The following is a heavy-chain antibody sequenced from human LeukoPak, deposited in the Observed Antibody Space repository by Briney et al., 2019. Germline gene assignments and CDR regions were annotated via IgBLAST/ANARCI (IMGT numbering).Heavy chain of an antibody. D-gene: IGHD3-22*01. CDR2: IKQEGSEK. CDR3: ARDGYYYDSSGYYYPPVDY. Sequence: GGSLRLSCAASGFTFSSYWMSWVRQAPGRGLGWVANIKQEGSEKYYVDSVKGRFNISRDNAKNSLYLQMNSLRAEGKAVYYCARDGYYYDSSGYYYPPVDYWGQGTLVTVSS. CDR1: GFTFSSYW. V-gene: IGHV3-7*01. J-gene: IGHJ4*02.